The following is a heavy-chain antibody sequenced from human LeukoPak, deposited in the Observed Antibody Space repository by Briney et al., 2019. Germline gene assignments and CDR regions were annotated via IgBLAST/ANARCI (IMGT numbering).Heavy chain of an antibody. Sequence: GGSLRLSCAASGFTFSDHYMDWVRQAPGTGLERVGRTKNKVNSYTTYYAASVKGRFTISRDDSKKSLYLQMNSLKTEDTAVYFCARVRDYYYMDVWGKGTTVTVSS. CDR2: TKNKVNSYTT. J-gene: IGHJ6*03. CDR3: ARVRDYYYMDV. V-gene: IGHV3-72*01. CDR1: GFTFSDHY.